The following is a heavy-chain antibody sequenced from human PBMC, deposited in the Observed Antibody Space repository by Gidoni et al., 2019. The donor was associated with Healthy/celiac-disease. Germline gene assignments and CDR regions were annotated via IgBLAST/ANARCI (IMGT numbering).Heavy chain of an antibody. J-gene: IGHJ4*02. CDR3: ARGAPNGYGGNSGTFDY. D-gene: IGHD2-21*02. V-gene: IGHV4-34*01. Sequence: QVQLQQWGAGLLKTSETLSLTCAVYGGSFSGYYWSWIRQPPGKGLEWIGEINHSGSTNYNPSLKSRVTISVDTSKNQFSLKLSSVTAADTAVYYCARGAPNGYGGNSGTFDYWGQGTLVTVSS. CDR2: INHSGST. CDR1: GGSFSGYY.